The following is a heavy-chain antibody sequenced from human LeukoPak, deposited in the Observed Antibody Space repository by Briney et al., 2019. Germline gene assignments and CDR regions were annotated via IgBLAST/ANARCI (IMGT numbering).Heavy chain of an antibody. D-gene: IGHD2-2*01. J-gene: IGHJ4*02. CDR1: GFTFSSYW. CDR2: INSDGSST. CDR3: ASWEVPAVMPQDY. V-gene: IGHV3-74*01. Sequence: PGGSLRLSCAASGFTFSSYWTHWVRQAPGKGLVWVSRINSDGSSTSYADSVKGRFTISRDNAKNTLYLQMNSLRAEDTAVYYCASWEVPAVMPQDYWGQGTLVTVSS.